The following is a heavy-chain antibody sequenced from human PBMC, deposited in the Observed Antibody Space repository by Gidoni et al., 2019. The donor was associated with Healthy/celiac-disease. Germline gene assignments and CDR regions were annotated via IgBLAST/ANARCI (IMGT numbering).Heavy chain of an antibody. D-gene: IGHD1-26*01. V-gene: IGHV3-21*01. CDR2: ISSSSSYI. J-gene: IGHJ3*02. CDR3: SPLYSGSYGAFDI. Sequence: EVQLVESGGGLVKPGGSLRLSCAASGFTFSSYSMNWVRQAPGKGLEWVSSISSSSSYIYYADSVKGRFTISRDNAKNSLYLQMNSLRAEDTAVYYCSPLYSGSYGAFDIWGQGTMVTVSS. CDR1: GFTFSSYS.